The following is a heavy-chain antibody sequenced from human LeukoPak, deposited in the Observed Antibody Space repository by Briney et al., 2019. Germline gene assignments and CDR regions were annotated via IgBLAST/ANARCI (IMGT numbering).Heavy chain of an antibody. CDR3: AREASGGYDILNGYFNSGFDI. Sequence: SETLSLTCAVSGGSLITANFFWGWIRQPPGKGLEWIGSVYYSGKTYYNPSLKSRVSISVDTSKNQFSLRLTSVTAADTAVYYCAREASGGYDILNGYFNSGFDIWGQGTMVTVPS. J-gene: IGHJ3*02. D-gene: IGHD3-9*01. V-gene: IGHV4-39*07. CDR2: VYYSGKT. CDR1: GGSLITANFF.